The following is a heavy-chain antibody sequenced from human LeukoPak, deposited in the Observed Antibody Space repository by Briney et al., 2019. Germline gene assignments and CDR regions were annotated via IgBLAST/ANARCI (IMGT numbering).Heavy chain of an antibody. Sequence: GGPLRLSCAASVFTFSMYSMALVRQARGEGLEWVAVISGVGGYTFYSDSVRGRFTISRDNFENTLYLQINSLRAEDTAVYYCAREGDRVIEVADFFDYWGQGTLVTVAS. D-gene: IGHD6-19*01. CDR3: AREGDRVIEVADFFDY. J-gene: IGHJ4*02. CDR2: ISGVGGYT. CDR1: VFTFSMYS. V-gene: IGHV3-23*01.